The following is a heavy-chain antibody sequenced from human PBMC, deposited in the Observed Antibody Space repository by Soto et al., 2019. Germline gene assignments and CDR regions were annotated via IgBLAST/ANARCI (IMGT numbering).Heavy chain of an antibody. D-gene: IGHD5-18*01. J-gene: IGHJ6*02. CDR2: IIPIFGTA. Sequence: QVQLVQSGAEVKKPGSSVKVSCKASGGTFSSYAISWVRQAPGQGLEWMGGIIPIFGTANYAQKFQGRVTITADESTSTAYMELSSLRSEDTAVYYCARAENSYGSTPRSYYYYYGMDVRGQGTTVTVSS. CDR3: ARAENSYGSTPRSYYYYYGMDV. V-gene: IGHV1-69*01. CDR1: GGTFSSYA.